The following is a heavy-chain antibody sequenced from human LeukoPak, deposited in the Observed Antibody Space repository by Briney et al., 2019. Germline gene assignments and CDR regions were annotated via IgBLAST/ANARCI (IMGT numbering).Heavy chain of an antibody. D-gene: IGHD3-3*01. CDR1: GFTFSSYG. J-gene: IGHJ4*02. CDR2: IRYDGSNK. CDR3: AKVGSLNYLEWLLHVDYFDY. Sequence: GGSLRLSCAASGFTFSSYGRHWVRQAPGEGLEWVAFIRYDGSNKYYADSVKGRFTISRDNSKNTLYLQMNSLRAEDTAVYYCAKVGSLNYLEWLLHVDYFDYWGQGNLVTVSS. V-gene: IGHV3-30*02.